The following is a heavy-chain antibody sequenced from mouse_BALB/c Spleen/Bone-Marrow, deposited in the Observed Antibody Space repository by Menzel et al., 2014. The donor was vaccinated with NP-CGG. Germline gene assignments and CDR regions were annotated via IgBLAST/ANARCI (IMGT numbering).Heavy chain of an antibody. D-gene: IGHD1-1*01. CDR1: GFNIKDTY. CDR3: ASYYYGSSSFAY. Sequence: VQLKESGAELVKPGASVKLSCTASGFNIKDTYMHWVKQRPEQGLEWIGRVDPANGNTKYDPKFQGKATITAYTSSNTAYLQLSSLTSEDTAVYYCASYYYGSSSFAYWGQGTLVTVSA. J-gene: IGHJ3*01. V-gene: IGHV14-3*02. CDR2: VDPANGNT.